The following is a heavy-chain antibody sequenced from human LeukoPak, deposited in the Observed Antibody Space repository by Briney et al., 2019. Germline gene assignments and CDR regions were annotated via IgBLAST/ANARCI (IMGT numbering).Heavy chain of an antibody. J-gene: IGHJ4*02. V-gene: IGHV3-11*01. CDR3: ARVLYYDSSAPVDY. D-gene: IGHD3-22*01. Sequence: PGGSLRLSCAASGFTFSNYYMSWIRQAPGKGLAWVSYIGSSGSTIYYADSVKGRFTISRDNAKNSLYLQMNSLRAEDTAVYYCARVLYYDSSAPVDYWGQGTLVTVSS. CDR2: IGSSGSTI. CDR1: GFTFSNYY.